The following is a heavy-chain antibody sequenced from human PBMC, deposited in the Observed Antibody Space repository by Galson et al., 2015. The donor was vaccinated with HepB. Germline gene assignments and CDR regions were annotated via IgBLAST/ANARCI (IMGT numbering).Heavy chain of an antibody. CDR3: ARGSSWYESAFDI. D-gene: IGHD6-13*01. CDR1: GFTFSSYE. V-gene: IGHV3-48*03. Sequence: SLRLSCAASGFTFSSYEMNWVRQAPGKGLEWVSYISSSGSTIYYADSVKGRFTISRDNAKNSLCLQMNSLRAEDTAVYYCARGSSWYESAFDIWGQGTMVTVSS. CDR2: ISSSGSTI. J-gene: IGHJ3*02.